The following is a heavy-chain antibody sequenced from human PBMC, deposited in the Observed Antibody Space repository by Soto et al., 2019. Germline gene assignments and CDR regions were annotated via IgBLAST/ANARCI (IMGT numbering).Heavy chain of an antibody. CDR2: IKQDGSEK. D-gene: IGHD6-13*01. CDR1: GFTFSSYW. J-gene: IGHJ5*02. Sequence: GGSLRLSCAASGFTFSSYWMSWVRQAPGKGLEWVANIKQDGSEKYYVDSVKGRFTISRDNAKNSLYLQMNSLRAEDTAVYYCARAGYSSSWYKLHCWFDPWGQGTLVTVSS. CDR3: ARAGYSSSWYKLHCWFDP. V-gene: IGHV3-7*05.